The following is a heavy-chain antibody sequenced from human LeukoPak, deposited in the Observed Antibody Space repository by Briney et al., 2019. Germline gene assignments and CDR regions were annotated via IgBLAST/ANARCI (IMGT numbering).Heavy chain of an antibody. CDR2: ISGSGSST. V-gene: IGHV3-23*01. Sequence: GGSLRLSCAASGFTFSTYAMSWVRQAPGKGLEWVSGISGSGSSTFDADSVKGRFTISRDNSKNTLFLQMNSLRAEDTALYYCAKDYRMIAFGGVIGIDTFDIWGQGTMVTVSS. CDR1: GFTFSTYA. CDR3: AKDYRMIAFGGVIGIDTFDI. J-gene: IGHJ3*02. D-gene: IGHD3-16*02.